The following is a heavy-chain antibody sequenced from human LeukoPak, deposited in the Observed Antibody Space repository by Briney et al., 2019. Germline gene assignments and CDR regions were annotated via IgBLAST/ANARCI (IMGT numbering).Heavy chain of an antibody. V-gene: IGHV3-30*04. Sequence: PGGSLRLSCAASAFTFSSYAMHWVRQAPGKGLEWVAVISYDGSNKYYADSVKGRFTISRDNSKNTLYLQMNSLRAEDTAVYYCARVGYCSSTSCYHPFDYWGQGTLVTVSS. CDR1: AFTFSSYA. CDR3: ARVGYCSSTSCYHPFDY. CDR2: ISYDGSNK. D-gene: IGHD2-2*01. J-gene: IGHJ4*02.